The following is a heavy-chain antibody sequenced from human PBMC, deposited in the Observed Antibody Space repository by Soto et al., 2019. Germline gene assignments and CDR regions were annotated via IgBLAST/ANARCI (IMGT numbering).Heavy chain of an antibody. J-gene: IGHJ6*02. V-gene: IGHV1-69*13. CDR1: GGTFSSYA. CDR3: ARSQGSSTSLEIYYYYYYGMDV. Sequence: ASVKVSCKASGGTFSSYAISWVRQAPGQGLEWMGGIIPISGTANYAQKFQGRVTIAADESTSTAYMELSSLRSEDTAVYYCARSQGSSTSLEIYYYYYYGMDVWGQGTTVTVSS. D-gene: IGHD2-2*01. CDR2: IIPISGTA.